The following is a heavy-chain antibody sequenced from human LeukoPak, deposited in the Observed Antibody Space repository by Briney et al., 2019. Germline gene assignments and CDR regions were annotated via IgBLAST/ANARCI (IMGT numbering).Heavy chain of an antibody. CDR2: IRKKASGGTT. D-gene: IGHD1-14*01. J-gene: IGHJ4*02. CDR3: TRDDSPDDY. Sequence: GGSLRLSCTASGFTFGNYRMSWVRQAPGKGLEWVGFIRKKASGGTTEYAASVRGRFSISRDDSKSIAYLQMNSLKIEDTAVYYCTRDDSPDDYWGQETLVTVSS. V-gene: IGHV3-49*02. CDR1: GFTFGNYR.